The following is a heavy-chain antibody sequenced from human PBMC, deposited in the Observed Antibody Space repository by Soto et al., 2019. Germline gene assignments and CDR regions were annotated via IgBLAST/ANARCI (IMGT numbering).Heavy chain of an antibody. V-gene: IGHV4-30-4*01. CDR2: IYYSGST. J-gene: IGHJ4*02. CDR3: ARSPIVVVPAAIYFDY. D-gene: IGHD2-2*01. Sequence: SETLSLTCTVSGGSISSGDYYWSWIRQPPGKGLEWIGYIYYSGSTYYNPSLKSRVTISVDTSKNQFSLKLSSVTAADTAVYYCARSPIVVVPAAIYFDYWGQGTLVTVSS. CDR1: GGSISSGDYY.